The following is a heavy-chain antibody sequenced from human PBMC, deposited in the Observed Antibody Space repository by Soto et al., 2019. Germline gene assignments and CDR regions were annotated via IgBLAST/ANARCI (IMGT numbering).Heavy chain of an antibody. V-gene: IGHV4-61*08. CDR1: GGSISSGGYY. CDR3: ARGGYLPPGFLIDS. Sequence: SETLSLTCTVSGGSISSGGYYWSWIRQHPGKGLEWIGYIYYSGSTNYNPSLKSRVTISVDTSKNQFSLKLSSVTAADTAVYYCARGGYLPPGFLIDSWGQGPLVTVSS. J-gene: IGHJ4*02. CDR2: IYYSGST. D-gene: IGHD1-1*01.